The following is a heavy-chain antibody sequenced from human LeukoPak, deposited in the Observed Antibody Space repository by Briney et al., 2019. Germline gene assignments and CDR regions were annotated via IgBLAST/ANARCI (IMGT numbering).Heavy chain of an antibody. Sequence: PGGSLRLSCAASGFTFSSHSMNWVRQAPGKGLDWVANIKQDGSEKYYVYSVKGRFSIYRDSAKNSLYLQMNSLRAEDRAVYYCARTRGYSYGLYFDYWGQGTLVTVSS. CDR1: GFTFSSHS. D-gene: IGHD5-18*01. J-gene: IGHJ4*02. V-gene: IGHV3-7*01. CDR3: ARTRGYSYGLYFDY. CDR2: IKQDGSEK.